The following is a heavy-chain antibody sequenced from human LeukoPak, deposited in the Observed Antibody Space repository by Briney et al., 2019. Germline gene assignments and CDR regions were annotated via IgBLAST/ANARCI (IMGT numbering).Heavy chain of an antibody. CDR1: GGSIGSYY. CDR2: IYYSGST. CDR3: ASSDSSRDYFDY. J-gene: IGHJ4*02. V-gene: IGHV4-59*01. Sequence: PSETLSLTCTVSGGSIGSYYWSWIRQPPEKGLEWIGNIYYSGSTNYNPSLKSRGTISVDTSKNQFSLKLSSVTAADAAVYYCASSDSSRDYFDYWGQGTLVTVSS. D-gene: IGHD6-13*01.